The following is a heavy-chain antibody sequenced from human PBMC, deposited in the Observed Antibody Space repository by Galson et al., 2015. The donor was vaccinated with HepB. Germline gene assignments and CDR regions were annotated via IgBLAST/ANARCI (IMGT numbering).Heavy chain of an antibody. Sequence: SLRLSCAASGFTFRTSGMTWVRQAPGKGLEWVAVIGYRETYKHYADSVKGRFAISRDNAKNSVYLRMNSLSVEDTAVYYCARDASEWSRDYWGQGTLVAVSS. D-gene: IGHD3-3*01. J-gene: IGHJ4*02. CDR3: ARDASEWSRDY. CDR2: IGYRETYK. CDR1: GFTFRTSG. V-gene: IGHV3-21*01.